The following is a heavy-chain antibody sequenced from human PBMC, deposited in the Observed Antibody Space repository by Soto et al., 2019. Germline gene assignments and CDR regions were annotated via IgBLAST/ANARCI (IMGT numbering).Heavy chain of an antibody. Sequence: SETLSLTCAVYGGSFSGYYWSWIRQPPGKGLEWIGEINHSGSTNYNPSLKSRVTISVDTSKNQFSLKLSSVTAADTAVYYCAIPHSSSWYRDYYYYGMDVWGQGTTVTVSS. J-gene: IGHJ6*02. CDR2: INHSGST. CDR3: AIPHSSSWYRDYYYYGMDV. D-gene: IGHD6-13*01. CDR1: GGSFSGYY. V-gene: IGHV4-34*01.